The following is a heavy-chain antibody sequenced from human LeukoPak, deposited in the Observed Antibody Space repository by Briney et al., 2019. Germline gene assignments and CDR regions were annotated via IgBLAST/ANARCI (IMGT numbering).Heavy chain of an antibody. V-gene: IGHV4-39*07. D-gene: IGHD6-6*01. CDR1: GGSISSSSYY. CDR3: ARATRAARHFDY. J-gene: IGHJ4*02. Sequence: SETLSLTCIVSGGSISSSSYYWGWIRQPPGKGLEWIGSIHYSGSTYYNPSLKSRVTISVDTPKNQFSLKLSSVTAADTAVYYCARATRAARHFDYWGQGTLVTVSS. CDR2: IHYSGST.